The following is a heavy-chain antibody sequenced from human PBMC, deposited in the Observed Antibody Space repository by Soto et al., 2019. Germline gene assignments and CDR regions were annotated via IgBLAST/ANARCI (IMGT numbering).Heavy chain of an antibody. CDR1: GFTVSSQH. CDR3: STVVETAKSGY. D-gene: IGHD5-18*01. J-gene: IGHJ4*02. Sequence: VQLVESGGGLIQPGGSLTLSCAASGFTVSSQHMTWVLQAPGRGPAWVSTIYLAGKTFYADSVRGRFTISRDTSKNMLYRQMNSLRAEDTAVYDCSTVVETAKSGYWGQGTLVIVSS. CDR2: IYLAGKT. V-gene: IGHV3-53*01.